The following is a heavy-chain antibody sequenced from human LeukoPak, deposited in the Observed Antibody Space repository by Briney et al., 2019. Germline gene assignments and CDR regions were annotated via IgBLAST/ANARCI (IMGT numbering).Heavy chain of an antibody. D-gene: IGHD3-22*01. J-gene: IGHJ4*02. CDR2: INLSGSTI. CDR1: GFTFGDFG. V-gene: IGHV3-20*04. Sequence: PGGSLRLSCATSGFTFGDFGVSWVRQAPGKGLEWVSGINLSGSTIAYADSVRGRFTISRDNAKNSLYLQMNTLRAEDTAFYYCAGGDSSASYYLEYWGQGTLVTVSS. CDR3: AGGDSSASYYLEY.